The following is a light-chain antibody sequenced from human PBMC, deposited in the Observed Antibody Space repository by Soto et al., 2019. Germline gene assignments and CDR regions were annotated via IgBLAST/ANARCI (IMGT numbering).Light chain of an antibody. CDR1: SSVVGGYNY. Sequence: QSALTQPASVSGSPGQSITISCTGTSSVVGGYNYVSWYQQHPGKAPKVIVYDVSNRPSGVSDRFSGSKSGNTASLTISGLQAEDEADYYCISYTSTHSYVFGTGTKVTVL. J-gene: IGLJ1*01. CDR3: ISYTSTHSYV. V-gene: IGLV2-14*01. CDR2: DVS.